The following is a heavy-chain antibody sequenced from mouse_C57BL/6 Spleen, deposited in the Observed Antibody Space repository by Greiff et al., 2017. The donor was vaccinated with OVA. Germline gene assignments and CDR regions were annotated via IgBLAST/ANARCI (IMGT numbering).Heavy chain of an antibody. CDR1: GYTFTSYW. J-gene: IGHJ1*03. CDR3: ARRGYDYDTVWYFDV. V-gene: IGHV1-53*01. CDR2: INPSNGGT. Sequence: QVQLQQSGTELVKPGASVKLSCKASGYTFTSYWMHWVKQRPGQGLEWIGNINPSNGGTNYNEKFKSKATLTVDKSSSTAYMQLSSLTSEDSAVYYCARRGYDYDTVWYFDVWGTGTTVTVSS. D-gene: IGHD2-4*01.